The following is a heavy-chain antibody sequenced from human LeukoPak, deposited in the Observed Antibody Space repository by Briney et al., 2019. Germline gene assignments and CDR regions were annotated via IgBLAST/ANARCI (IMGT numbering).Heavy chain of an antibody. CDR2: ISGSGGST. V-gene: IGHV3-23*01. J-gene: IGHJ4*02. CDR1: GFTFSSYA. D-gene: IGHD2-2*01. CDR3: APRQGPYQLRQQAFDY. Sequence: PGGSLRLSCAASGFTFSSYAMSWVRQAPGKGLEWVSAISGSGGSTYYADSVKGRFTISRDNSKNTLYLQMNSLRAEDTAVYYCAPRQGPYQLRQQAFDYWGQGTLVTVSS.